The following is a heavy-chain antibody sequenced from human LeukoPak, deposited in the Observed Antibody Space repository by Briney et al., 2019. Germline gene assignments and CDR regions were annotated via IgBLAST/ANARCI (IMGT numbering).Heavy chain of an antibody. CDR1: GYTFTSYY. J-gene: IGHJ4*02. D-gene: IGHD6-13*01. CDR3: ARVAGVPAARPGIAAAAHFDY. Sequence: GASVKVSCKAFGYTFTSYYMHWVRQAPGQGLEWMGIINPSGGSTSYAQKFQGRVTMTRDMSTSTVYMELSSLRSEDTAVYYCARVAGVPAARPGIAAAAHFDYWGQGTLVTVSS. CDR2: INPSGGST. V-gene: IGHV1-46*01.